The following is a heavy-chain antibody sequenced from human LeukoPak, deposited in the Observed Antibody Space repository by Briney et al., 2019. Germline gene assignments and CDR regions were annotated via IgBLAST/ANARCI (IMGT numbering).Heavy chain of an antibody. V-gene: IGHV1-69*13. CDR1: GYTFTSYA. Sequence: SVKVSCKASGYTFTSYAISWVRPAPGQGLEWMGGIIPIFGTANYAQKFQGRVTITADESTSTAYMELSSLRSEDTAVYYCARAPGSSSWYSNDAFDIWGQGTMVTVSS. D-gene: IGHD6-13*01. J-gene: IGHJ3*02. CDR2: IIPIFGTA. CDR3: ARAPGSSSWYSNDAFDI.